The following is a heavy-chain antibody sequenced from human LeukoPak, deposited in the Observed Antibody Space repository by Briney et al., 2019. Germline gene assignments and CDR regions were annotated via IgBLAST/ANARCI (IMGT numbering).Heavy chain of an antibody. Sequence: GSSLKISYKASGYSFTRYWISWVRQMPGKGLQWMRRIDPSDSYTNYSPSFQGHVTISADKSNSTAYLQWNSLKASDTAMYYCARLCQWSDYWGQGTLVTVSS. V-gene: IGHV5-10-1*01. CDR2: IDPSDSYT. D-gene: IGHD2-15*01. J-gene: IGHJ4*02. CDR3: ARLCQWSDY. CDR1: GYSFTRYW.